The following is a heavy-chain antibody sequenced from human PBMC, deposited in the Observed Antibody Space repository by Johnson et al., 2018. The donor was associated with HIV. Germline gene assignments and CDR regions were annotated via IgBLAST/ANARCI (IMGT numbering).Heavy chain of an antibody. J-gene: IGHJ3*02. CDR2: IKQDGSEK. CDR3: ASSAGGSFFWDAFDI. Sequence: MLLVESGGGVVQPGRSLRLSCAASGFTFSSYGMHWVRQAPGKGLEWVANIKQDGSEKYYVDSVKGRFTISRDNAKNSLYLQMNSLRAEDTAVYYCASSAGGSFFWDAFDIWGQGTMVTVSS. V-gene: IGHV3-7*01. D-gene: IGHD1-26*01. CDR1: GFTFSSYG.